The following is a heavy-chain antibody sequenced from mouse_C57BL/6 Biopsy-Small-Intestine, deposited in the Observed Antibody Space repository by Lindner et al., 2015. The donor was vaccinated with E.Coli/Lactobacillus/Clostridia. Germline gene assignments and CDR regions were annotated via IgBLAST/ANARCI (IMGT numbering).Heavy chain of an antibody. CDR1: GYTFTSYW. Sequence: VQLQESGAELAKPGASVKLSCKASGYTFTSYWMHWVKQRPGQGLEWIGCINLSSGYTKYNQKFKDKATLTADKSSSTAYMQLSSLTYEDSAVYYCARPVVAVYYYAMDYWGQGTSVTVSS. CDR2: INLSSGYT. CDR3: ARPVVAVYYYAMDY. J-gene: IGHJ4*01. V-gene: IGHV1-7*01. D-gene: IGHD1-1*01.